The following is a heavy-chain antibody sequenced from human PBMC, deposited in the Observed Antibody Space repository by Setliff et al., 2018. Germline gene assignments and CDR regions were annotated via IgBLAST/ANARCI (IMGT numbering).Heavy chain of an antibody. J-gene: IGHJ4*02. Sequence: ASVKVSCKASGGTFNSYAISWVRQATGQGLEWMGCINPNSGDTTFAQKFQGRVTITRDTSNSTDYMDLRGLRSDDTAVYYCARTPPNRGLSNGWYVDYWGQGALVTVSS. D-gene: IGHD6-19*01. CDR3: ARTPPNRGLSNGWYVDY. V-gene: IGHV1-8*02. CDR2: INPNSGDT. CDR1: GGTFNSYA.